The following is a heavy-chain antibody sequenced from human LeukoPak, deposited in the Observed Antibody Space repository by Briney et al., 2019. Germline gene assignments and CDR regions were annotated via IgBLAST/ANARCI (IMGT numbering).Heavy chain of an antibody. CDR3: ERVWLGPYSSGCPDY. CDR2: INPNSGDT. J-gene: IGHJ4*02. D-gene: IGHD6-19*01. CDR1: GYTFTVYY. Sequence: ASVKVSFKASGYTFTVYYMHSVRPAPGQGGEWMGGINPNSGDTNYAQKFQGRVTMTRDTSISIAYMELSRMRSDDTAVYYCERVWLGPYSSGCPDYWGQGTLVTVSS. V-gene: IGHV1-2*02.